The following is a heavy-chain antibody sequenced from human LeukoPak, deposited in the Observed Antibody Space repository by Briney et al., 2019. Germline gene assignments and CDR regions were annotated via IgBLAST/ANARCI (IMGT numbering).Heavy chain of an antibody. CDR2: VFYCGNT. D-gene: IGHD5-12*01. CDR3: ARVGGGYDGYFDY. CDR1: GGSISTNH. J-gene: IGHJ4*02. V-gene: IGHV4-59*01. Sequence: SETLSLTCAVSGGSISTNHWSWIRQPPGKGLEWIGYVFYCGNTNYNPSLKSRVTISVDTSKNHFYLKLSSVTAADTAMYYYARVGGGYDGYFDYWGQGTLVTVSS.